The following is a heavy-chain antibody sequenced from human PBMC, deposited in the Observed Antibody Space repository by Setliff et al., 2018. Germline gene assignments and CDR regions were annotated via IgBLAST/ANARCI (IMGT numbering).Heavy chain of an antibody. Sequence: GSLRLSCAASGFTFSTYWMSWVRQAPGKGLEWVANIKQDGSEKYYVDSVKGRFSISRDNAKNSLYLQMNSLRAEDTAVYYCARCLIVVVPGFYGMDVWGQGTTVTVSS. D-gene: IGHD2-2*01. V-gene: IGHV3-7*01. J-gene: IGHJ6*02. CDR3: ARCLIVVVPGFYGMDV. CDR1: GFTFSTYW. CDR2: IKQDGSEK.